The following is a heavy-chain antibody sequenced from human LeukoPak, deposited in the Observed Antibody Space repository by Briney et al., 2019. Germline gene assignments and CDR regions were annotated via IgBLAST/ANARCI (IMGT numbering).Heavy chain of an antibody. D-gene: IGHD2-8*01. CDR3: ARDNGEWRLNWFDH. CDR1: GFNFSTYV. Sequence: PGRSLRLSCAASGFNFSTYVMHWVRQAPGKGLDWVALIWDDGNNKYYADSVKGRFIISRDNSKNTPYLQMNSLRAEDTAVYYCARDNGEWRLNWFDHWGQGTLVTVSS. CDR2: IWDDGNNK. J-gene: IGHJ5*02. V-gene: IGHV3-33*01.